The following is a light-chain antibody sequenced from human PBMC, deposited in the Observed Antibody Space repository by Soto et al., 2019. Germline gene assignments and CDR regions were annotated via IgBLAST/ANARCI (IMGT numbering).Light chain of an antibody. CDR1: QSIESG. J-gene: IGKJ1*01. CDR2: KAS. CDR3: QHYNTYSRT. V-gene: IGKV1-5*03. Sequence: DIQMTQSPSTLSASIGDRVTITCRASQSIESGLAWYQQKPGKAPKLLIYKASSLQTGVPSRFSGSGSGTEFALTISSLQPDDFATYYCQHYNTYSRTFGQGTNVQVK.